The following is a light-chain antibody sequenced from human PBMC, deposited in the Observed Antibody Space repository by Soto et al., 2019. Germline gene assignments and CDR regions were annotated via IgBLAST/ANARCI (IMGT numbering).Light chain of an antibody. J-gene: IGLJ1*01. Sequence: QSALTQPPSASGSPGQSVTISCTGTSSDVGGYNYVSWYQQHPGKAPKLIISEVSKRPSGVPDRLSGSKSGNTASLTVSGLQAEDEADYYCSSYAGSNYVFGTGTKLTVL. CDR2: EVS. CDR3: SSYAGSNYV. V-gene: IGLV2-8*01. CDR1: SSDVGGYNY.